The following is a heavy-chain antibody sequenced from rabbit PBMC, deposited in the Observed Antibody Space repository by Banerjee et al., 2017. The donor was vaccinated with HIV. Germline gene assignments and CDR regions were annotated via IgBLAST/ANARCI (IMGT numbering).Heavy chain of an antibody. Sequence: QEQLKESGGGLVQPGGSLALTCKASGSDISSNAMCWVRQAPGKGLELIACIYSSNGDKWYASWVNGRFTISRSTSLNTVDLKMTSLTVADTATYFCARDLAGVIGWNFGLWGQGTLVTVS. D-gene: IGHD4-1*01. J-gene: IGHJ4*01. CDR2: IYSSNGDK. V-gene: IGHV1S47*01. CDR1: GSDISSNA. CDR3: ARDLAGVIGWNFGL.